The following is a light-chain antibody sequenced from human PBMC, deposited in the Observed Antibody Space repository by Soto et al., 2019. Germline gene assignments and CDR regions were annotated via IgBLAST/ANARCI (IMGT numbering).Light chain of an antibody. CDR2: GAS. J-gene: IGKJ1*01. Sequence: EIVMTQSPATLSVSPGERATLSCRASQSVSSNLAWYQQKPGQAPRLLIYGASTRATGIPARFSGSGSGTEFTITLSSVQCEDFAVYYCKQYNNWPPWTFGQGTKVEIK. CDR3: KQYNNWPPWT. CDR1: QSVSSN. V-gene: IGKV3-15*01.